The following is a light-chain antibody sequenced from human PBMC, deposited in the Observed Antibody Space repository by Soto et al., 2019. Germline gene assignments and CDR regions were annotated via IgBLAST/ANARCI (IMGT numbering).Light chain of an antibody. CDR2: GAS. CDR3: QQYNDWPPLT. V-gene: IGKV3-15*01. CDR1: QRITTN. J-gene: IGKJ4*01. Sequence: EKVLTQSPATLSVSPGERATLSCRASQRITTNLAWYQQKPGQAPSLLIYGASTRATGVPARFSGSGSGTEFTLTITSLQSEDFGVYSCQQYNDWPPLTFGGGTKVEI.